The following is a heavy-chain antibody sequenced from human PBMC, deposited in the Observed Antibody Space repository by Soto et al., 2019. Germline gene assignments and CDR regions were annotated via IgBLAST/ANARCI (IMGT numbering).Heavy chain of an antibody. J-gene: IGHJ2*01. CDR2: INSDGSSR. CDR3: ARDSPAHQWYFDL. Sequence: EVQLVESGGGLVQPGGSLRLSCAASGFTFSRHWMHWVRQVPGKGLEWVSRINSDGSSRSRAESVKDRLTISRDNAKNTLYLQMNGLRAEDTAVYYCARDSPAHQWYFDLWGRGTLVSVSS. CDR1: GFTFSRHW. V-gene: IGHV3-74*01.